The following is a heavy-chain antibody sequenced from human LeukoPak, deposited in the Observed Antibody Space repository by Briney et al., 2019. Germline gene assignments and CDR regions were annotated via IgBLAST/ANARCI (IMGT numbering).Heavy chain of an antibody. CDR1: GYTFTSYG. CDR3: ARNLGPDIVVVPAAIHYYYYMDV. V-gene: IGHV1-18*01. CDR2: ISAYNGNT. Sequence: GASVKVSCKASGYTFTSYGISWVRQAPGQGLEWMGWISAYNGNTNYAQKLQGRVTMTTDTSTSTAYMELRSLRSDDTAVYYCARNLGPDIVVVPAAIHYYYYMDVSGKGTTVTVSS. J-gene: IGHJ6*03. D-gene: IGHD2-2*02.